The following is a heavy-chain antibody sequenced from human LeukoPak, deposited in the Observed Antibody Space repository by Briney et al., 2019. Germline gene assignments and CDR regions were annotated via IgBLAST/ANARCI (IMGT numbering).Heavy chain of an antibody. CDR2: MNIDGSEK. Sequence: GGSLRLSCAASGFTFSSYWMGWVRQAPGKRLEWVANMNIDGSEKYYADSAKGRFTISRDNAGNSVYLQMNSLRVEVTAVYYCARDPVEWELLLDYWGQGTLVTVSS. D-gene: IGHD1-26*01. CDR1: GFTFSSYW. V-gene: IGHV3-7*01. CDR3: ARDPVEWELLLDY. J-gene: IGHJ4*02.